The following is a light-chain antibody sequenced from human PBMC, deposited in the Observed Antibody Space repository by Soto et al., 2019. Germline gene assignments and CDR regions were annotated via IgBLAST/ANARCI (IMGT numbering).Light chain of an antibody. CDR1: QSVSTF. CDR3: QQYIDWPPYT. Sequence: IVLTQSPAILALSPGDRATLSCRASQSVSTFYLAWYQQKPGQAPRLLIYGASMRATGVPDRFSGSGSGTDFTLTISSLQSEDFAVYYCQQYIDWPPYTFGQGTKVDIK. J-gene: IGKJ2*01. V-gene: IGKV3-15*01. CDR2: GAS.